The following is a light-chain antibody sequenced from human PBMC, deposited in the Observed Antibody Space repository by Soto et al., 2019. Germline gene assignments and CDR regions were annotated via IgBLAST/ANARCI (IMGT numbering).Light chain of an antibody. V-gene: IGLV2-8*01. CDR1: RSDVGGYNY. CDR2: EVS. CDR3: SSYAGSNKSV. J-gene: IGLJ1*01. Sequence: QSALTQPPSASGSPGQSVTISCTGTRSDVGGYNYVSWYQQHPGKAPKLMIYEVSKRPSGVPDRFSGSKSGNTASLTVSGLQPEDEADYYCSSYAGSNKSVFGTGTKVTVL.